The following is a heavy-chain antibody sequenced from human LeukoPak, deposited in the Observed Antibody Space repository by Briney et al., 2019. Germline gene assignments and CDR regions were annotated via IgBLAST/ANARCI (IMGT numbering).Heavy chain of an antibody. J-gene: IGHJ3*01. CDR3: ASLVGSYYPPVEAFDV. V-gene: IGHV3-74*01. CDR1: GFSFRSCW. D-gene: IGHD3-10*01. Sequence: GGSLRLSCAASGFSFRSCWMHWVRQAPGKELVRVSRINGDGSTTNYADSVRGRFTISRDNAKNTLYLQMNSLRADDSAVYFCASLVGSYYPPVEAFDVWGQGTMVTVSS. CDR2: INGDGSTT.